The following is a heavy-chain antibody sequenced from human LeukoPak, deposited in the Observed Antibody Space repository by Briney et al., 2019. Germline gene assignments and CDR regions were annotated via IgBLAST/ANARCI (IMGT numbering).Heavy chain of an antibody. CDR1: GFTFSSYS. D-gene: IGHD3-22*01. Sequence: GGSLRLSCAASGFTFSSYSMNWVRQAPGKGLEWVSYISSSSSTVYYADSVKGRFTISRDNAKNSLYLQMNSLRAEDTALYYCAKDSLYYYDSSGYYYDTLGAFDIWGQGTMVTVSS. CDR3: AKDSLYYYDSSGYYYDTLGAFDI. V-gene: IGHV3-48*01. CDR2: ISSSSSTV. J-gene: IGHJ3*02.